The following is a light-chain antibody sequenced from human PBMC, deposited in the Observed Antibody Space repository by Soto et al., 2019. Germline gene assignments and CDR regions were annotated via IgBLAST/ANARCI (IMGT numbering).Light chain of an antibody. CDR3: QQYNSYAWT. CDR1: QTISTS. V-gene: IGKV1-5*03. Sequence: DIHMTQSPSTLSSFVGDRVTITCRASQTISTSLAWYQQKPGKAPKLLIYLASTLESGVPSRFRGSGSGTEFTLTISRLQPDDFETYYCQQYNSYAWTFGQGTKVDIK. CDR2: LAS. J-gene: IGKJ1*01.